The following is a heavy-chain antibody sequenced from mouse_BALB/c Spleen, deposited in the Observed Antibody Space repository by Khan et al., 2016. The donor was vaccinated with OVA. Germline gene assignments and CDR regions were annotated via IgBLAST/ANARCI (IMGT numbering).Heavy chain of an antibody. J-gene: IGHJ2*01. CDR1: GFTFRSYG. Sequence: EVQLVESGGDLVQPGGSRKLSCAASGFTFRSYGMHWVRQAPEKGLEWVAYISGDSNTIYYADTVKGRFTISRDNPRNTLFLQMTSLMSEDTAMYYCATFYFYGKYFDYWGRGTTLTVSS. D-gene: IGHD1-1*01. CDR3: ATFYFYGKYFDY. V-gene: IGHV5-17*02. CDR2: ISGDSNTI.